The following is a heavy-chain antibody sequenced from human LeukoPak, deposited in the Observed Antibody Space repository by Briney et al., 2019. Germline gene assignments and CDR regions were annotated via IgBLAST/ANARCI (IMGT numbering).Heavy chain of an antibody. Sequence: GGSLRLSCATSGFSFTDYPMNWVRQAPGKGLEWISNIRTTAEGAKYAYYADSVKGRVTISRDDGKNTLYLHMNSLRAEDTAVYYCARGGTWGVDCWGQGTLVTVSS. CDR2: IRTTAEGAKYA. J-gene: IGHJ4*02. CDR1: GFSFTDYP. V-gene: IGHV3-48*01. D-gene: IGHD3-10*01. CDR3: ARGGTWGVDC.